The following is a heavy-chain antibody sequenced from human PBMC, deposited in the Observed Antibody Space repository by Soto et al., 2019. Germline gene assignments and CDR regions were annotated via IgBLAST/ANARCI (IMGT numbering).Heavy chain of an antibody. D-gene: IGHD4-17*01. CDR1: GFTFSRHV. V-gene: IGHV3-33*01. J-gene: IGHJ4*02. CDR3: ARDDDYPDNGFDY. CDR2: ILNDASGH. Sequence: QVQLVESGGGVVQPGTSLRLSCAASGFTFSRHVMHWVRQTPGKGLEWLAVILNDASGHWYADSVKGRFTISRDNFENTLYLQMNGLRLEDTAMYYCARDDDYPDNGFDYWGQGTLVTVSS.